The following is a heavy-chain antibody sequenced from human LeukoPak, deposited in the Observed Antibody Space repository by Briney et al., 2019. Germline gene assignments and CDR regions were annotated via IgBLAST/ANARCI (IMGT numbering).Heavy chain of an antibody. CDR3: ARGGYSGYDYYFDY. V-gene: IGHV1-8*03. Sequence: GASVKVSCKASGYTFTSYDINWVRQATGQGLEWMGWMNPNNGNTGYAQKFQGRVTITRNTSISTAYMELSSLRSEDTAVYSCARGGYSGYDYYFDYWGQGTLVTVSS. D-gene: IGHD5-12*01. CDR2: MNPNNGNT. CDR1: GYTFTSYD. J-gene: IGHJ4*02.